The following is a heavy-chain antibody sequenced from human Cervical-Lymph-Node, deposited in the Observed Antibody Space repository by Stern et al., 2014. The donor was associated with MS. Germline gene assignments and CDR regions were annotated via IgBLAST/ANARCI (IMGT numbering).Heavy chain of an antibody. CDR1: GFSLRTNGVA. CDR3: LYPPPGDSLKNAFDT. V-gene: IGHV2-5*02. Sequence: QVTLRESGPTLVKPTETLRLTCTFSGFSLRTNGVAVGWIRQTPGKALEFLALIYWDGEKRYTPSLRRRLPIPPDPSKSRVFLKMTSLAPVDPATYSCLYPPPGDSLKNAFDTWGQGRWSPSLQ. CDR2: IYWDGEK. J-gene: IGHJ3*02. D-gene: IGHD4-17*01.